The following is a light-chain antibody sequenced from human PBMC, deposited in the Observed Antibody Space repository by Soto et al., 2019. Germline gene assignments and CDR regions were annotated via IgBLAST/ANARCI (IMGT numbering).Light chain of an antibody. V-gene: IGLV1-40*01. J-gene: IGLJ2*01. Sequence: QSVLTQPPSVSGAPGQRVTISCTGSGSNFGAGYDVHWYQQLPRTAPKLLIYGNTNRPSGVPDRFSGSKSGTSASLAITGLQAEDEGDYYCQTCDSSLSVVFGGGTKLTVL. CDR3: QTCDSSLSVV. CDR1: GSNFGAGYD. CDR2: GNT.